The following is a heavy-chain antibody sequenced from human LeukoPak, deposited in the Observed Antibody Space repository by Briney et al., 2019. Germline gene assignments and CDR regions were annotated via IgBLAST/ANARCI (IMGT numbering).Heavy chain of an antibody. CDR1: GLSFSSFA. J-gene: IGHJ5*02. V-gene: IGHV3-66*03. Sequence: PGGSLRLSCAASGLSFSSFAMSWVRQAPGKGLEWVGLIRDSGEAFYADFARGRFAISRDESENTLYLQMNSLSVEDTAVYFCARDRAANQDWVEFDPWGQGTPVIVSS. CDR3: ARDRAANQDWVEFDP. CDR2: IRDSGEA. D-gene: IGHD3/OR15-3a*01.